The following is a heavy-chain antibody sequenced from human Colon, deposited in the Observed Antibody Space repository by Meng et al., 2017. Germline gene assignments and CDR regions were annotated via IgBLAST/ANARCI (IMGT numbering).Heavy chain of an antibody. V-gene: IGHV6-1*01. J-gene: IGHJ4*02. Sequence: LHRSCPGQGQPQPTLSLTSAISGARASTNSAASNWIWQSPSRGLEWLGRTYYSSKYYNDYALSVKSRITINPATSKNQFSLQLNSVTPEDTAIYYCARDWGDVRGGFDFWGQGTLVTVAS. CDR2: TYYSSKYYN. CDR1: GARASTNSAA. D-gene: IGHD3-10*02. CDR3: ARDWGDVRGGFDF.